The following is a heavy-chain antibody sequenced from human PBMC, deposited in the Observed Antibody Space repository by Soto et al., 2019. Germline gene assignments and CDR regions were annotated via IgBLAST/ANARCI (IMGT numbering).Heavy chain of an antibody. Sequence: WGSLRLSCSASGFTFSSYPMSWVRQAPGKGLEWFSASSWSGGSTYYADSVKGRFTISSDNSKNTRYRQMNNRRTEDTAVYCCAKATGYQDISGNLDSGGQETLVAAST. J-gene: IGHJ4*02. V-gene: IGHV3-23*01. CDR1: GFTFSSYP. CDR2: SSWSGGST. D-gene: IGHD3-22*01. CDR3: AKATGYQDISGNLDS.